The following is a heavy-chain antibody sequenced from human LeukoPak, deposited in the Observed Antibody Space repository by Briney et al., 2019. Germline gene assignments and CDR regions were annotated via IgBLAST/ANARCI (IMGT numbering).Heavy chain of an antibody. CDR2: IYYSGST. J-gene: IGHJ4*02. D-gene: IGHD5-18*01. Sequence: PSETLSLTCTVSGGSISSSSYYWSWIRQPPGMGLEWIGHIYYSGSTNYNPSLKSRVTISVDTSKNQFSLKLSSVTAADTAVYYCARHDRLRADYTYGPMYYWGQGTLVTVSS. CDR3: ARHDRLRADYTYGPMYY. V-gene: IGHV4-61*05. CDR1: GGSISSSSYY.